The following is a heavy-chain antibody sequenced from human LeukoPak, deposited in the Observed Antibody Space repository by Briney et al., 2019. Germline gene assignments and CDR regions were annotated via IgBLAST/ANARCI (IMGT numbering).Heavy chain of an antibody. J-gene: IGHJ4*02. CDR2: IKQGGSEK. V-gene: IGHV3-7*01. Sequence: GGSLRLSCAASRFTFSSYWMSWVRQAPGKGLEWVANIKQGGSEKYYVDSVKGRFTISRNNAKNSLYLQMNSLRAEDTAVYYCAREQIAVAGTLDYWGQGTLVTVSS. CDR1: RFTFSSYW. D-gene: IGHD6-19*01. CDR3: AREQIAVAGTLDY.